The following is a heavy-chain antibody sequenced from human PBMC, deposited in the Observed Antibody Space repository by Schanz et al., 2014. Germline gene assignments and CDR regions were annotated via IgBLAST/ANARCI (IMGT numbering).Heavy chain of an antibody. V-gene: IGHV1-18*01. CDR1: GYTFTSYG. Sequence: QVQLVQSGAEVKKPGASVKVSCKASGYTFTSYGISWVRQAPGQGLEWMGWISVYNHNKEYDQKFQGRVTMTTDTSTSTAYMELRSLRSDDTAVYYCARGIGGYGANNYFDYWGQGTLVNVSS. CDR3: ARGIGGYGANNYFDY. CDR2: ISVYNHNK. D-gene: IGHD5-12*01. J-gene: IGHJ4*02.